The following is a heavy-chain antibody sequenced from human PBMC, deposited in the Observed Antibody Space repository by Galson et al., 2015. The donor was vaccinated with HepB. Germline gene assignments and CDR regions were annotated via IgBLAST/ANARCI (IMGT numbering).Heavy chain of an antibody. V-gene: IGHV1-8*01. CDR1: GYTFSNYD. D-gene: IGHD2-2*01. J-gene: IGHJ5*02. Sequence: SCKASGYTFSNYDINCVRQATGQGLEGMGWMNPNSGNTGYAQKFQGRVTMTRNTSISTAYMELSSLRSEDTAVYYCARVPVAAYNWFDPWGQGILVTVSS. CDR3: ARVPVAAYNWFDP. CDR2: MNPNSGNT.